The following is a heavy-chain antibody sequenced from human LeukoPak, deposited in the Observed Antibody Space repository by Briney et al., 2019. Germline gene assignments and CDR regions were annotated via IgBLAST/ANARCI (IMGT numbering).Heavy chain of an antibody. J-gene: IGHJ4*02. CDR1: GGSFSGYY. CDR2: INHSGST. Sequence: SETLSLTCAVYGGSFSGYYWSWIRQPPGKGLEWIGEINHSGSTNYNPSLKSRVTISVDTSKNQFSLKLSSVTAADTAVYYCARHSSVLPFDYWGQGTLVAVSS. V-gene: IGHV4-34*01. D-gene: IGHD3-10*01. CDR3: ARHSSVLPFDY.